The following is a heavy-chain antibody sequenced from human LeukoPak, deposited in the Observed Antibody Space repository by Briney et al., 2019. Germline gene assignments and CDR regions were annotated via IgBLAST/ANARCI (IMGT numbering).Heavy chain of an antibody. J-gene: IGHJ4*02. CDR1: GGSISSYY. Sequence: TETLSLTCTVSGGSISSYYWSWIRQPPGKGLEWIGYIYYSGSTNYNPSLKSRVTISVDTSKNQFSLKLSSVTAADTAVYYCARSDAYDFWSGPPGYWGQGTLVTVSS. CDR3: ARSDAYDFWSGPPGY. D-gene: IGHD3-3*01. CDR2: IYYSGST. V-gene: IGHV4-59*01.